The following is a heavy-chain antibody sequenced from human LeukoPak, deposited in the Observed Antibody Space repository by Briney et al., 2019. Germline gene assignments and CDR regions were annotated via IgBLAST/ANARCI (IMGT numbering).Heavy chain of an antibody. D-gene: IGHD5-24*01. J-gene: IGHJ4*02. V-gene: IGHV3-9*01. CDR3: VRDLQKRWLQPVAY. Sequence: GRSLRLSCAASGFTFNDYAMHWVRQVPGKGLEWVSGISWNSGTIDYADSVKGRFTISGDNAKNSLYLQMNSLRAEDTAVYYCVRDLQKRWLQPVAYWGQGTLVTVSS. CDR2: ISWNSGTI. CDR1: GFTFNDYA.